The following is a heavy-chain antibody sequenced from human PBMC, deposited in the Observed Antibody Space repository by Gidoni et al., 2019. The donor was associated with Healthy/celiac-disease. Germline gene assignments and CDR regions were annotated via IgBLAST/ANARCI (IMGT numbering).Heavy chain of an antibody. CDR1: GYTFPSYV. Sequence: HLMHSGAEVKKPGASVSVPCKAAGYTFPSYVISWVRQAPGQGLEWMGWNSAYNGNTNYAQKIQGRVTMTTDTSTRTAYMELRSLRSDDTAVYYCAREFFDILTGTFDPWGQGTLVTVSS. CDR2: NSAYNGNT. D-gene: IGHD3-9*01. CDR3: AREFFDILTGTFDP. J-gene: IGHJ5*02. V-gene: IGHV1-18*01.